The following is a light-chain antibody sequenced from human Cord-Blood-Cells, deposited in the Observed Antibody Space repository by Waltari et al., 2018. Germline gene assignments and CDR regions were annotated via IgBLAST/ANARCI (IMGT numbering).Light chain of an antibody. CDR3: QQSYSTPFT. V-gene: IGKV1-39*01. CDR1: QSISSY. CDR2: AAS. J-gene: IGKJ3*01. Sequence: DIQMTQSPSPLSASVGDRVTITCRASQSISSYLNWYQQKPGKAPKLLIYAASSLQSGVPSRFSGSGSGTDFTLTISSLQPEDFATYYCQQSYSTPFTFGTGTKVDIK.